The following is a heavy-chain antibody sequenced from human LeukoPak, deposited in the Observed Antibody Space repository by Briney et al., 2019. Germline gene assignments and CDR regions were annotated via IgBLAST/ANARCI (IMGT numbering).Heavy chain of an antibody. Sequence: ASVKVSCKASGYTFTSYYMHWVRQAPGQGLERMGIINPSGGSTSYAQKFQGRVTMTRDMSTSTVYMELSSLRSEDTAVYYCARDKFGYSGSSVLNYYYYMDVWGKGTTVTVSS. CDR1: GYTFTSYY. CDR3: ARDKFGYSGSSVLNYYYYMDV. D-gene: IGHD1-26*01. J-gene: IGHJ6*03. V-gene: IGHV1-46*01. CDR2: INPSGGST.